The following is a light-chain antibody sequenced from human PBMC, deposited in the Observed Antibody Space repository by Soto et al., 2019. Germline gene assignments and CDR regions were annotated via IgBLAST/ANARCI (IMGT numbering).Light chain of an antibody. Sequence: QSVLTQPASVSGSPGQTIAISCTGTSSDVGSYNSVSWYQQYPGKAPKLMIHDVNNRPSGISDRFSGSKSCNTASLTISGLQAEDEADYYRSSFTSSTSYVFGTGTKLTVL. V-gene: IGLV2-14*03. CDR3: SSFTSSTSYV. CDR1: SSDVGSYNS. J-gene: IGLJ1*01. CDR2: DVN.